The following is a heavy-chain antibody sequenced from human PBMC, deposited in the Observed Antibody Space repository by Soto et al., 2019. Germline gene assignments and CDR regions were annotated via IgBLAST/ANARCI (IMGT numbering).Heavy chain of an antibody. CDR2: VSASGLNT. Sequence: GGSLRLSCAASGFTFSTYAMAWVRQAPGKGLEWVSGVSASGLNTDYADPVKGRFYISRDNSKNTLYLQMNSLRAEDTAVYYCAKDGRGYGDFLGAFDIWGQGTMVTVSS. D-gene: IGHD4-17*01. V-gene: IGHV3-23*01. J-gene: IGHJ3*02. CDR3: AKDGRGYGDFLGAFDI. CDR1: GFTFSTYA.